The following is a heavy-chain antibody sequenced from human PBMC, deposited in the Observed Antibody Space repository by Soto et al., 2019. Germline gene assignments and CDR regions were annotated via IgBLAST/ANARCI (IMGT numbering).Heavy chain of an antibody. CDR2: TSYDGSDK. J-gene: IGHJ1*01. CDR3: ARGGTTGGLDV. D-gene: IGHD3-16*01. Sequence: QVQLVESGGGVVQPGTSLRVSCVGSGFTFRSYVIHWVRQAPGKGLEWVALTSYDGSDKYYGVSVRGRFTISRDNSRNIVVLQMVSLRLEDTVLFYCARGGTTGGLDVWGQGTLVSVSS. CDR1: GFTFRSYV. V-gene: IGHV3-30*19.